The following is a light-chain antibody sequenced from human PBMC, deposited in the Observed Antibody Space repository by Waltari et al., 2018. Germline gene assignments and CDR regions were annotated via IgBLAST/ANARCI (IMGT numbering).Light chain of an antibody. Sequence: QSALTQPPSASGSPGQSVTISCTGTSSDIGGYNYVSWYQQHPGKAPKLMIYEVTKRPLGCPDRFSASKSCNTASLTVSGLQAEDEADYYCSSFAGSTNWVFGGGTKRTVL. CDR3: SSFAGSTNWV. J-gene: IGLJ3*02. CDR1: SSDIGGYNY. CDR2: EVT. V-gene: IGLV2-8*01.